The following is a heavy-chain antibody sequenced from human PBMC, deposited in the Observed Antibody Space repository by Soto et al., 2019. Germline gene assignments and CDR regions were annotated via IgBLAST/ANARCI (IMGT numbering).Heavy chain of an antibody. CDR3: ARSASYYGIDV. CDR1: GFTLRSYA. Sequence: WGTLRLSCAASGFTLRSYAMHWIRQAPGKGLEWLAVISYDGSIQYYAAFVQGRFTLTRDKAKKTVDLQMNSLRADDTAVYYCARSASYYGIDVWGQGTTVTVSS. CDR2: ISYDGSIQ. J-gene: IGHJ6*02. V-gene: IGHV3-30*04.